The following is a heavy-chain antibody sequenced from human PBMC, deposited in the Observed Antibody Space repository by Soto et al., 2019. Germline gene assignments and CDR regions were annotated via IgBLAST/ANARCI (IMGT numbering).Heavy chain of an antibody. Sequence: QVQLQESGPGLVKPSETLSLTCTVSGGSMYRSGYYWGWIRQPPGRGLEWIGNIDYNGVTYSNPSLKSRVTISRDTSKNQFSLKLTSVTAADTALYYCGKVLAGATGHTDSDSWGPGTLVAVSS. CDR1: GGSMYRSGYY. CDR2: IDYNGVT. CDR3: GKVLAGATGHTDSDS. D-gene: IGHD2-15*01. J-gene: IGHJ4*02. V-gene: IGHV4-39*01.